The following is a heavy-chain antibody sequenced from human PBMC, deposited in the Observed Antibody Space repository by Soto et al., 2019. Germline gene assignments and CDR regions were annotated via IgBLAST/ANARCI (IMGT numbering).Heavy chain of an antibody. Sequence: PGGSLRLSCAASGFTFSSYAMSLIRQAPGKGLEWVSAITGSGDSTYYADSVKGRFTVSRDNSKNTLYLQMNSLRAEDTAVYYCAKVFVFTIREGFDYWGLGTLVTVSS. CDR2: ITGSGDST. D-gene: IGHD3-3*01. CDR3: AKVFVFTIREGFDY. CDR1: GFTFSSYA. V-gene: IGHV3-23*01. J-gene: IGHJ4*02.